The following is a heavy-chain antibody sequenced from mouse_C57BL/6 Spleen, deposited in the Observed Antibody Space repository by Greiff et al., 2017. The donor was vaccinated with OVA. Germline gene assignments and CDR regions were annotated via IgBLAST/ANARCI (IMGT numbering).Heavy chain of an antibody. V-gene: IGHV1-64*01. Sequence: VQLQQSGAELVKPGASVKLSCKASGYTFTSYWMHWVKQRPGQGLEWIGMIHPNSGSTNYNEKFKSKATLTVDKSSSTAYMQLSSLTSEDSAVYYCARSDGYYVNWYFDVWGTGTTVTVSS. D-gene: IGHD2-3*01. J-gene: IGHJ1*03. CDR2: IHPNSGST. CDR3: ARSDGYYVNWYFDV. CDR1: GYTFTSYW.